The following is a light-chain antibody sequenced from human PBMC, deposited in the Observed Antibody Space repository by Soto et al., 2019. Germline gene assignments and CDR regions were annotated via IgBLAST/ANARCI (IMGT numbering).Light chain of an antibody. J-gene: IGKJ4*01. CDR3: QQYTTYLT. CDR2: DAP. CDR1: HSISSC. V-gene: IGKV1-5*01. Sequence: DSRITQSSSTLSSSVLDRFTITCLSSHSISSCLAFYQQKPGKAPKLLIYDAPSLQRAVPSRFSGSGSGTEFTLPITSLQPADFATYSCQQYTTYLTFCGGAMVDIK.